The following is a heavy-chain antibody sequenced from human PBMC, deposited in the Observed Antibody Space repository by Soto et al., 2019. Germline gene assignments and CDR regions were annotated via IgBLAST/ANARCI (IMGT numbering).Heavy chain of an antibody. CDR2: ISAYNGNT. D-gene: IGHD6-6*01. J-gene: IGHJ4*02. CDR1: GYTFTSYG. CDR3: ASSPGDSSSYEFDY. V-gene: IGHV1-18*01. Sequence: ASVKVACKASGYTFTSYGISWVLQAPGQGLEWMGWISAYNGNTNYAQKLQGRVTMTTDTSTSTAYMELRSLRSDDTAVYYCASSPGDSSSYEFDYWGQGTLVTVSS.